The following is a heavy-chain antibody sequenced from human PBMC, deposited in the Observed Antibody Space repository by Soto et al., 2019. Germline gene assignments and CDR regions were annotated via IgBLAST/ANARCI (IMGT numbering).Heavy chain of an antibody. CDR2: INPSGST. Sequence: SETLSLTCAVYGGSFSGYYWSCIRQPPWKGLEWIGEINPSGSTNYNPSLKSRVTISVDTSKNQFSLKLSSVTAADTAVYYCASLWSSTHYYYYGMDVWGQGTMVTVSS. CDR3: ASLWSSTHYYYYGMDV. J-gene: IGHJ6*02. D-gene: IGHD3-10*01. V-gene: IGHV4-34*01. CDR1: GGSFSGYY.